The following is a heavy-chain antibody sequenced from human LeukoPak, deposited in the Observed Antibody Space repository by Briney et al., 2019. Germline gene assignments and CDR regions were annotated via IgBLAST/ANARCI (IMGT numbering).Heavy chain of an antibody. J-gene: IGHJ4*02. Sequence: ASVKASCKASGYTFTGYYMHWVRQAPGQGLEWMGWINPNSGGTNYAQKFQGRVTMTRDTSISTAYMELSRLRSDDTAVYYCARGRLTAAGEIDYWGQGTLVTVSS. CDR1: GYTFTGYY. CDR2: INPNSGGT. D-gene: IGHD6-13*01. V-gene: IGHV1-2*02. CDR3: ARGRLTAAGEIDY.